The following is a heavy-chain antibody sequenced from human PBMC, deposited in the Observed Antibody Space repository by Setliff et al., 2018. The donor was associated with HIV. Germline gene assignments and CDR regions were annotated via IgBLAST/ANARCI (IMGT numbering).Heavy chain of an antibody. CDR2: VNPNRGNT. Sequence: ASVKVSCKASGYIFMNNDISWVRQAPGQGLEWVGWVNPNRGNTGFAQKFQGRLTITRDTSKGTVYMELSSLRSEDTGVYYCARIVAPGSHGPDYYMDVWGKGTTVTVSS. D-gene: IGHD2-21*01. J-gene: IGHJ6*03. CDR3: ARIVAPGSHGPDYYMDV. CDR1: GYIFMNND. V-gene: IGHV1-8*03.